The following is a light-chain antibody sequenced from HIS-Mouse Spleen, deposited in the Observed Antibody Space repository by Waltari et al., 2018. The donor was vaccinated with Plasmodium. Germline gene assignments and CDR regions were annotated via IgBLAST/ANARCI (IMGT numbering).Light chain of an antibody. CDR1: SSYVGGYNF. CDR2: DVS. Sequence: QSALTQPASVSGSPGQSITIPCTATSSYVGGYNFVSWYQQHPGTAPKPMIYDVSNRPSGVSNRFSGSKSGNTASLTISGLQAEDEADYYCSSYTSSSTLVFGGGTKLTVL. J-gene: IGLJ2*01. V-gene: IGLV2-14*03. CDR3: SSYTSSSTLV.